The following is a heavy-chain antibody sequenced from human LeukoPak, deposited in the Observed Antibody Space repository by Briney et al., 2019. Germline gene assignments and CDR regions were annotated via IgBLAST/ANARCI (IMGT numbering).Heavy chain of an antibody. D-gene: IGHD2-15*01. CDR1: GYTFTSYD. CDR2: MNPNSGNT. CDR3: ARGSVVAGPYYYYYYYMDV. Sequence: VSVNVSCKASGYTFTSYDINWVRQATAQGREWMGWMNPNSGNTRYAQKFQGRVTITRNTSISTAYMELSSLRPEDTAVYYCARGSVVAGPYYYYYYYMDVWGKGTTVTVSS. J-gene: IGHJ6*03. V-gene: IGHV1-8*03.